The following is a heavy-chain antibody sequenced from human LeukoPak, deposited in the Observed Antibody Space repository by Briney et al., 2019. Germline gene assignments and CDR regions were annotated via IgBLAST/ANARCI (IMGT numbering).Heavy chain of an antibody. Sequence: PGGSLRLSCAASGFTVSSNYMSWARQPPGKGLEWIGSIYYSGSTYYNPSLKSRVTISVDTSKNQFSLKLSSVTAADTAVYYCARDRGTWNDDGFDYWGQGTLVTVSS. CDR2: IYYSGST. J-gene: IGHJ4*02. D-gene: IGHD1-1*01. CDR3: ARDRGTWNDDGFDY. V-gene: IGHV4-39*07. CDR1: GFTVSSNY.